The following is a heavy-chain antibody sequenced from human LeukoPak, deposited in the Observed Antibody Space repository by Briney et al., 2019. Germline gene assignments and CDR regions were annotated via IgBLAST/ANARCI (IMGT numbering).Heavy chain of an antibody. Sequence: PSETLSLTCTVSGGSISTYYWSWIRQPPGEGLEWIGSIYYSGTTHSNPSLKSRVTISVDTSKNQFSLKLSSVTAADTAVYYCARVDSSGWYWGQGTLVTVSS. CDR3: ARVDSSGWY. CDR1: GGSISTYY. J-gene: IGHJ4*02. V-gene: IGHV4-59*01. CDR2: IYYSGTT. D-gene: IGHD6-19*01.